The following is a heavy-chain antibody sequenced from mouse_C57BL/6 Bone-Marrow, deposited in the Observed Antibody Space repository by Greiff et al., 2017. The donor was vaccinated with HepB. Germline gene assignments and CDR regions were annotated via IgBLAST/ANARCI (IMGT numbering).Heavy chain of an antibody. Sequence: EVQRVESGGGLVQPGGSMKLSCAASGFTFSDAWMDWVRQSPEKGLEWVAEIRNKANNHATYYAESVKGRFTISRDDSKSSVYLQMNSLRAEDTGIYYCTRTIYYDYGPDYWGQGTTLTVSS. J-gene: IGHJ2*01. CDR3: TRTIYYDYGPDY. V-gene: IGHV6-6*01. D-gene: IGHD2-4*01. CDR2: IRNKANNHAT. CDR1: GFTFSDAW.